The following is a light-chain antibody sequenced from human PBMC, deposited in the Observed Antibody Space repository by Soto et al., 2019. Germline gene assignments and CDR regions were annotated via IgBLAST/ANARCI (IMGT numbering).Light chain of an antibody. CDR3: CSYAGRWV. V-gene: IGLV2-23*02. CDR1: SSDVGSYNL. Sequence: QAVVTQPASVSGSPGQSITISCTGTSSDVGSYNLVSWYQQHPGKAPKLMIYEVSKRPSGVSNRFSGSKSGNTASLTISGLQAEDEADYYCCSYAGRWVFGGGTKVTVL. J-gene: IGLJ3*02. CDR2: EVS.